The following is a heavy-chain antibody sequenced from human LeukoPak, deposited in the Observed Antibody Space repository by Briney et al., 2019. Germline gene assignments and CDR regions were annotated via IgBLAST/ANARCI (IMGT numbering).Heavy chain of an antibody. J-gene: IGHJ6*02. D-gene: IGHD2-2*01. Sequence: PGGSLRLSCAASGFTFSSYAMHWVRQAPGKGLEWVAVISYDGSNKYYADSVKGRFTISRDNSKNTLYLQMNSLRAEDTAVYYCARDRRGYCSSTSCYDFGYWGQGTTVTVSS. CDR3: ARDRRGYCSSTSCYDFGY. CDR2: ISYDGSNK. V-gene: IGHV3-30-3*01. CDR1: GFTFSSYA.